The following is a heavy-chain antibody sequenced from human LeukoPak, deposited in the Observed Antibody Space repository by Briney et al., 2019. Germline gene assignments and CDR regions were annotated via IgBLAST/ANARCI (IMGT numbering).Heavy chain of an antibody. J-gene: IGHJ5*02. Sequence: ASVTVSCKASGYTFTGYYMHWVRQAPGQGLEWMGWINPNSGGTNYAQKLQGRVTMTRDTSISTAYMQLSRLRSDDTAVYYCARRIAAAGTWWFDPWGQGTLVTVSS. D-gene: IGHD6-13*01. V-gene: IGHV1-2*02. CDR2: INPNSGGT. CDR3: ARRIAAAGTWWFDP. CDR1: GYTFTGYY.